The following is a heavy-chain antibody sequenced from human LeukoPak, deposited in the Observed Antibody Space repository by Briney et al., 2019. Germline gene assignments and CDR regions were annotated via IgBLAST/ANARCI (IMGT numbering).Heavy chain of an antibody. J-gene: IGHJ4*02. CDR2: IYHSGST. CDR1: GYSIGSGYY. D-gene: IGHD3-22*01. V-gene: IGHV4-38-2*02. CDR3: ARISYYYDSSGFS. Sequence: SETLSLTCTVSGYSIGSGYYWGWIRQPPGKGLEWIGSIYHSGSTYYNPSLKSRVTISVDTSKNQFSLKLSSVTAADTAVYYCARISYYYDSSGFSWGQGTLVTVSS.